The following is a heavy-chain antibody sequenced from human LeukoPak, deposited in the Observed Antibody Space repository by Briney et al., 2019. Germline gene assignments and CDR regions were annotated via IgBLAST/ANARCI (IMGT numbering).Heavy chain of an antibody. D-gene: IGHD6-19*01. CDR3: VGWTPAPLNWFDP. Sequence: PGGSLRLSCAASGFTFSSYAMSWVRQAPGKRLEWVSVISGSGGSTYYADSVKGRFTISRDNSKNTLYLQMNSLRAEDTAVYYCVGWTPAPLNWFDPWGQGTLVTVSS. CDR1: GFTFSSYA. CDR2: ISGSGGST. J-gene: IGHJ5*02. V-gene: IGHV3-23*01.